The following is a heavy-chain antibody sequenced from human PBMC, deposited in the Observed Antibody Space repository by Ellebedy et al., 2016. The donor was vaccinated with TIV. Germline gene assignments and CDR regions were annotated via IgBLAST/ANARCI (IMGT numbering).Heavy chain of an antibody. CDR1: GFTFSSYD. J-gene: IGHJ4*02. Sequence: GGSLRLXCAASGFTFSSYDMHWVRQATGKGLEWVSAIGTAGDTYYPGSVKGRFTISRENAKNSLYLQMNSLRAGDTAVYYCARAENYYGSESPFDYWGQGTLVTVCS. CDR3: ARAENYYGSESPFDY. V-gene: IGHV3-13*01. D-gene: IGHD3-10*01. CDR2: IGTAGDT.